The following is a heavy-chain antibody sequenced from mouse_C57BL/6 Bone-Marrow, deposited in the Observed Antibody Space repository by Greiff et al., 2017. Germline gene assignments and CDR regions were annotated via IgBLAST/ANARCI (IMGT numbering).Heavy chain of an antibody. CDR3: ARGTTVYYFDY. D-gene: IGHD1-1*01. Sequence: VQLQQSGPELVKPGASVKISCKASGYTFTDYYMNWVKQSHGKSLEWIGDINPNNGGTSYNQKFTGKATLTVDKSSSTAYMELRSLTSEDSAVYYCARGTTVYYFDYWGQGTTLTVSS. CDR2: INPNNGGT. V-gene: IGHV1-26*01. J-gene: IGHJ2*01. CDR1: GYTFTDYY.